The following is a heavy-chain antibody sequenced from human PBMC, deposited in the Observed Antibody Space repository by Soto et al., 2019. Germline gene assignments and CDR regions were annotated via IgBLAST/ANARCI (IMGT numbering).Heavy chain of an antibody. CDR2: INIDGST. CDR3: AKNYYLDN. J-gene: IGHJ4*02. CDR1: GFTFSSYA. V-gene: IGHV3-23*01. Sequence: GGSLRLSCAASGFTFSSYAMSWVRQGPGKGPEWVSSINIDGSTYYADSVKGRFTISRDDSKNTLFLQMNSLRTEDTAIYYCAKNYYLDNWGQGTLVTVSS.